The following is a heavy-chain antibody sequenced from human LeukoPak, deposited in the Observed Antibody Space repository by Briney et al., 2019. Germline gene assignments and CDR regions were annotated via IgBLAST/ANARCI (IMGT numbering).Heavy chain of an antibody. V-gene: IGHV1-69*13. Sequence: ASVTVSCKASGGTFSSYAISWVRQAPGQGLEWVGGIIPIFGTANYAQKFQGRVTITADESTSTAYMELSSLRSEDTAVYYCARSRRELPPINAIFDYWGQGTLVTVSS. J-gene: IGHJ4*02. CDR1: GGTFSSYA. D-gene: IGHD1-26*01. CDR3: ARSRRELPPINAIFDY. CDR2: IIPIFGTA.